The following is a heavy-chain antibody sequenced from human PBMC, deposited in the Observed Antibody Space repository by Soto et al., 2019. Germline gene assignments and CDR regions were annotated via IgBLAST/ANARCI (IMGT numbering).Heavy chain of an antibody. CDR3: ASAPIVVVTPYYFDY. CDR2: ISYDGSNK. CDR1: GFTFSSYA. V-gene: IGHV3-30-3*01. Sequence: QVQLVESGGGVVQPGRSLRLSCAASGFTFSSYAMHWVRQAPGKGLEWVAVISYDGSNKYYADSVKGRVTISRDNSKNTLYLQMNSLRPEDTAVYYCASAPIVVVTPYYFDYWGQGTLVTVSS. J-gene: IGHJ4*02. D-gene: IGHD2-21*02.